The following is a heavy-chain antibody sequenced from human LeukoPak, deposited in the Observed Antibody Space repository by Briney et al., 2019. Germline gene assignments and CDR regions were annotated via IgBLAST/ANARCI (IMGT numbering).Heavy chain of an antibody. V-gene: IGHV1-69*01. J-gene: IGHJ6*02. Sequence: SVKVSCKASGCTFSSYAISWVRQAPGQGLEWMGGIIPIFGTANYAQKFQGRVTITADESTSTAYMELSSLRSEDTAVYYCASPPNSQYYDILTGYPVWGQGTTVTVSS. CDR1: GCTFSSYA. D-gene: IGHD3-9*01. CDR3: ASPPNSQYYDILTGYPV. CDR2: IIPIFGTA.